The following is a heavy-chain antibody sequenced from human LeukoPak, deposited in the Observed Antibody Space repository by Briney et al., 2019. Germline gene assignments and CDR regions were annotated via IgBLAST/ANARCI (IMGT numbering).Heavy chain of an antibody. CDR1: GYTFTGYY. V-gene: IGHV1-2*02. J-gene: IGHJ4*02. CDR2: INPDSGGT. Sequence: ASVKVSCKTSGYTFTGYYMYWVRQAPGQGLEWMGWINPDSGGTNYAQKFRGRVTMTRDTSISTAYMELSRLTSDDTAVYYCARESSSGWYGGYFDYWGQGTLVTVSS. D-gene: IGHD6-19*01. CDR3: ARESSSGWYGGYFDY.